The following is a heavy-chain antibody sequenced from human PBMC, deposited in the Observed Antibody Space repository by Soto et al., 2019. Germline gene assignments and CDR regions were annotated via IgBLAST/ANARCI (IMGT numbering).Heavy chain of an antibody. CDR2: IYYSGST. CDR1: GGSISSYY. CDR3: ARATDFWSGYSPNWFDP. J-gene: IGHJ5*02. V-gene: IGHV4-59*01. Sequence: QVQLQESGPGLVKPSETLSLTCTVSGGSISSYYWSWIRQPPGKGLEWIGYIYYSGSTNYNPSLKSRVTISVDTSKNQFSLELSSVTGADTGVYYCARATDFWSGYSPNWFDPWGQGTLVTVSS. D-gene: IGHD3-3*01.